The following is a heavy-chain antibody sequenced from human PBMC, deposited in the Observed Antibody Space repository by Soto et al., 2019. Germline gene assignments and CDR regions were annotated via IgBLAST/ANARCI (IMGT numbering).Heavy chain of an antibody. Sequence: EEQLVESGGGLVQPGGSLRLSCAASGFTFSNHVMNWVLQAPGRGLEWVSSINRDSNTFYADSVKGRFTISRDNAKDSLYLQMNSLRADDTAVYYCVNGDYYVGQGTLVTVSS. CDR2: INRDSNT. J-gene: IGHJ4*02. CDR1: GFTFSNHV. D-gene: IGHD4-17*01. V-gene: IGHV3-48*01. CDR3: VNGDYY.